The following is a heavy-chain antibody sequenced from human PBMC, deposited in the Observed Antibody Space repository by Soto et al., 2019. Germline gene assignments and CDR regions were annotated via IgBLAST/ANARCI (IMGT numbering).Heavy chain of an antibody. CDR2: ISYDGSNK. D-gene: IGHD5-18*01. Sequence: QVQLVASGGGVVQPGRSLRLSCAASGFPFSSYAMHWVRQAPGKGLEWVAVISYDGSNKYYAYSVKGRFTISRDNSKNTLYLQMNSLRAEDTAVYYCARDPLWGTAMVLWYFDLWGRGTLVTVSS. CDR1: GFPFSSYA. V-gene: IGHV3-30-3*01. J-gene: IGHJ2*01. CDR3: ARDPLWGTAMVLWYFDL.